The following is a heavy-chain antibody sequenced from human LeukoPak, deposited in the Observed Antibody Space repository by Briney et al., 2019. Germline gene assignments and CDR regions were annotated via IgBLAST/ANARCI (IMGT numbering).Heavy chain of an antibody. J-gene: IGHJ4*02. D-gene: IGHD3-3*01. CDR3: ARVIAPHYDFWSGYSY. V-gene: IGHV3-48*01. CDR1: GFTFSSYS. Sequence: GGSLRLSCAASGFTFSSYSMNWVRQAPGRGLEWVSYISSSSSTIYYADSVKGRFTISRDNAKNSLYLQMNSLRAEDTAVYYCARVIAPHYDFWSGYSYWGQGTLVTVSS. CDR2: ISSSSSTI.